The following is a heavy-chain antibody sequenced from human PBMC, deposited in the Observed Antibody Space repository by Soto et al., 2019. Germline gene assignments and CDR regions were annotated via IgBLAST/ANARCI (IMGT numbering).Heavy chain of an antibody. V-gene: IGHV4-30-2*01. CDR1: GGSISSGGHS. D-gene: IGHD2-2*01. J-gene: IGHJ6*02. CDR2: IYHSGST. Sequence: QLQVQETGSGLVKPSQTLSLTCVVSGGSISSGGHSWSWIRQPPGKGLEWIGYIYHSGSTYYNPSLISRVSISADGTKNQFYLKLSSVAAADTAVYYGARYCSTTNCQYYYGMDVCGQGTTGTVSS. CDR3: ARYCSTTNCQYYYGMDV.